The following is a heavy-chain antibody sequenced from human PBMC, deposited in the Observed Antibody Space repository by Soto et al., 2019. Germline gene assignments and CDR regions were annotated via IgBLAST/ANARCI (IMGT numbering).Heavy chain of an antibody. Sequence: PSDSLSLTCAVSGGSISSYFWSWIRQPAGKGLEWIGRIYTSGSTNYNPSLKSRVTMSVDTSKNQFSLRLSSVTAADTAVYYRARDGDFWSGSYAFDIWGQGTMVTVSS. CDR3: ARDGDFWSGSYAFDI. V-gene: IGHV4-4*07. CDR2: IYTSGST. CDR1: GGSISSYF. D-gene: IGHD3-3*01. J-gene: IGHJ3*02.